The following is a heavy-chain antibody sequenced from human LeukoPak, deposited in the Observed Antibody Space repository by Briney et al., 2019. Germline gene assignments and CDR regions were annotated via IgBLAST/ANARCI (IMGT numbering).Heavy chain of an antibody. V-gene: IGHV4-31*03. CDR3: ARESRNYYDSSEHY. CDR1: GGSISSGGYY. Sequence: PSETLSLTCTVSGGSISSGGYYWSWIRQHPGKGLEWIGYIYYGGSTYYNPSLKSRVTISVDTSKNQFSLKLSSVTAADTAVYYCARESRNYYDSSEHYWGQGTLVTVSS. J-gene: IGHJ4*02. D-gene: IGHD3-22*01. CDR2: IYYGGST.